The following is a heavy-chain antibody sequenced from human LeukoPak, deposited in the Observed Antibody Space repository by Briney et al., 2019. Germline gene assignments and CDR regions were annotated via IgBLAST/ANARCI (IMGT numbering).Heavy chain of an antibody. CDR2: ISGGYNGDS. J-gene: IGHJ4*02. Sequence: ASVKVSCKTSGYNFRHYGLSWVRQAPGQGLEWMAWISGGYNGDSNYALKLRGRLTMTTDTSTSTAYMELRSLRSDDTAVYYCARDEKKYCSGGSCPAYFDYWGQGTLVTVSS. V-gene: IGHV1-18*01. D-gene: IGHD2-15*01. CDR3: ARDEKKYCSGGSCPAYFDY. CDR1: GYNFRHYG.